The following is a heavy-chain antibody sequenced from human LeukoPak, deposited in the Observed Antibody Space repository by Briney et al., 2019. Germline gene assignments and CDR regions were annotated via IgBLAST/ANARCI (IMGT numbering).Heavy chain of an antibody. Sequence: ASVKVSCKASGYTFTGYYMHWVRQAPGQGLEWMGWINPNSGGTNYAQKFQGRVTMTRDTSISTAYMELSRLRSDDTAVYYCARDHDFWSGHQPPYYFDYWGQGTLVTVSS. D-gene: IGHD3-3*01. CDR3: ARDHDFWSGHQPPYYFDY. J-gene: IGHJ4*02. V-gene: IGHV1-2*02. CDR1: GYTFTGYY. CDR2: INPNSGGT.